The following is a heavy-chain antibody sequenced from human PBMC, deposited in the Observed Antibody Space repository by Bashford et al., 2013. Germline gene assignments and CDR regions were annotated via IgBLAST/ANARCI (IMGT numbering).Heavy chain of an antibody. CDR2: IRDEANSYAT. Sequence: GGSLRLSCAASGFTFSDHYMDWVRQAPGKGLEWVGRIRDEANSYATSYAASVKGRFIISRDDSKNTAYLQMNSLKAEDTAVYYCTTLAGIEVAGKWFHPWG. D-gene: IGHD6-19*01. CDR1: GFTFSDHY. CDR3: TTLAGIEVAGKWFHP. J-gene: IGHJ5*02. V-gene: IGHV3-73*01.